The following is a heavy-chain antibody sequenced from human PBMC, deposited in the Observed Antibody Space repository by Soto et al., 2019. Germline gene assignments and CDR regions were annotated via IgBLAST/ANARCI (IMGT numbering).Heavy chain of an antibody. CDR3: AKDSDSSGWYGVDY. J-gene: IGHJ4*02. D-gene: IGHD6-19*01. V-gene: IGHV3-30*18. CDR2: VSRDGSDK. Sequence: QVHLVESGGGVVQPGRSLRLSCVVSGSNFGSYVIHWVRQAPGEGLEWVAGVSRDGSDKNYADSVKGRFTVSRDNSXNTVHLQMNSLRPEDTAVYYCAKDSDSSGWYGVDYWGQGTLVSVSS. CDR1: GSNFGSYV.